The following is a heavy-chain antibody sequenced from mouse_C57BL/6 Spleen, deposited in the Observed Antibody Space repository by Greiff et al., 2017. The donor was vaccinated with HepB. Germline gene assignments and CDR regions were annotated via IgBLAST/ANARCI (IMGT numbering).Heavy chain of an antibody. CDR1: GYSITSGYY. Sequence: EVQLQESGPGLVKPSQSLSLTCSVTGYSITSGYYWNWIRQFPGNKLEWMGYISYDGSNNYNPSLKNRISITRDTSKNQFFLKLNSVTTEDTATYYCKTYGSSFDYWGQGTTLTVSS. D-gene: IGHD1-1*01. CDR3: KTYGSSFDY. V-gene: IGHV3-6*01. CDR2: ISYDGSN. J-gene: IGHJ2*01.